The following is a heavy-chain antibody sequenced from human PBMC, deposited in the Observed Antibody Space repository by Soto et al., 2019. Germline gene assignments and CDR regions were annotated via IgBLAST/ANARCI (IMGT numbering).Heavy chain of an antibody. D-gene: IGHD3-22*01. J-gene: IGHJ4*02. Sequence: GGSLRLSCTASGFTFSSYAMNWVRQAPGKGLEWVSTISGSGGSTYYADSVKGRFTISRDNSRNTLYLQMNSLRAGDTAVYYCAKGKRYYDSSGYSTCDYWGQGTLVTVSS. CDR3: AKGKRYYDSSGYSTCDY. V-gene: IGHV3-23*01. CDR1: GFTFSSYA. CDR2: ISGSGGST.